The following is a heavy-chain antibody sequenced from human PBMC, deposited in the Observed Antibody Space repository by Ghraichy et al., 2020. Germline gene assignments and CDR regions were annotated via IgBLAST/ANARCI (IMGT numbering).Heavy chain of an antibody. Sequence: GGSLRLSCTASGFTFNTYSMNWVCQAPGKGLEWVSSISSSSTYIHYADPVQGRFTISGDNAKNSLYLQVNSPRAEDTAVYFCARDVPLGSVMAPVDYWGQGILVTVSS. CDR2: ISSSSTYI. CDR1: GFTFNTYS. D-gene: IGHD3-16*01. CDR3: ARDVPLGSVMAPVDY. J-gene: IGHJ4*02. V-gene: IGHV3-21*01.